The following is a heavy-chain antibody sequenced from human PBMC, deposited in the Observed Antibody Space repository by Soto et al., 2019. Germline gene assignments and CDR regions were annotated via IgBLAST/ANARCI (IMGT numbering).Heavy chain of an antibody. D-gene: IGHD3-3*01. CDR3: ARSYDFWSGAHFDY. CDR1: GFTFSSYS. J-gene: IGHJ4*02. Sequence: GGSLRLSCAASGFTFSSYSMNWVRQAPGKGLEWVSSISSSSSYIYYADSVKGRFTISRDNAENSLYLQMNSLRAEDTAVYYCARSYDFWSGAHFDYWGQGTLVTVSS. CDR2: ISSSSSYI. V-gene: IGHV3-21*01.